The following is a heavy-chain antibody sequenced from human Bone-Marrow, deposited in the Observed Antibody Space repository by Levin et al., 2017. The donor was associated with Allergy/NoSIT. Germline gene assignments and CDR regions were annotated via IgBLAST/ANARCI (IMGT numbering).Heavy chain of an antibody. D-gene: IGHD6-6*01. Sequence: SETLSLTCAVYGGSFSGYYWSWIRQPPGKGLEWIGEINHSGSTNYNPSLKSRVTISVDTSKNQFSLKLSSVTAADTAVYYCARARSSSHRPRRGVSYFDYWGQGTLVTVSS. CDR2: INHSGST. V-gene: IGHV4-34*01. CDR1: GGSFSGYY. CDR3: ARARSSSHRPRRGVSYFDY. J-gene: IGHJ4*02.